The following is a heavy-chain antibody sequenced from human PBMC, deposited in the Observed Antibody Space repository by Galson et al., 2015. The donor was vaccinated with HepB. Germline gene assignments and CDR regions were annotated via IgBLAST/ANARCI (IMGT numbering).Heavy chain of an antibody. CDR2: IRSKAYGGTT. CDR3: ARAEFSYGDYYYFDY. J-gene: IGHJ4*02. CDR1: GFTFGDYA. Sequence: SLRLSCAASGFTFGDYAMSWFRQAPGKGLEWVGFIRSKAYGGTTEYAASVKGRFTISRDNAKNTLYLQMNSLRAEDTAVYYCARAEFSYGDYYYFDYWGQGTLVTVSS. V-gene: IGHV3-49*03. D-gene: IGHD4-17*01.